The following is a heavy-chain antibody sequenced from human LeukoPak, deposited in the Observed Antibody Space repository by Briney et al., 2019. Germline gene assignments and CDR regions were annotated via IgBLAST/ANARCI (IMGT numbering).Heavy chain of an antibody. CDR3: ARGPPWYYYGSGRPYYFDY. V-gene: IGHV3-48*01. CDR1: GFTFNTYT. D-gene: IGHD3-10*01. CDR2: ISGSSGII. J-gene: IGHJ4*02. Sequence: GGSLRLSCAASGFTFNTYTMNWVRQAPGKGLEWVSYISGSSGIIDYADSVRGRFTISRDNAKNSLYLQMNSLRAEDTAVYYCARGPPWYYYGSGRPYYFDYWGQGTLVTVSS.